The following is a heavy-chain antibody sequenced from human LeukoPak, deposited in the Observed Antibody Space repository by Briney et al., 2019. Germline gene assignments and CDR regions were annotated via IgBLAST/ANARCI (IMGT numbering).Heavy chain of an antibody. V-gene: IGHV3-30-3*01. Sequence: GGSLRLSCAASGFTFSSYAMHWVRQAPGKGLEWVAVISYDGSNKYYADSVKGRFTISRDNSKNTLYLQMNSLRAEDTAVYYCARDPTGWAFDIWGQGTMVTVSS. CDR2: ISYDGSNK. CDR3: ARDPTGWAFDI. J-gene: IGHJ3*02. CDR1: GFTFSSYA. D-gene: IGHD1-1*01.